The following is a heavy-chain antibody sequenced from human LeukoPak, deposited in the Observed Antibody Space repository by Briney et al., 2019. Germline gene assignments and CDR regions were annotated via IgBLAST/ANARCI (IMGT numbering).Heavy chain of an antibody. D-gene: IGHD5-18*01. Sequence: GGSLRLSCSASGFTFSSYGMHWVRQAPGKGLEWVAVISYDGSNKYYADSVKGRFTISRDNSKNTLYLQMNSLRAEDTAVYYCAKDPLSWIQLSFSTSYYFDYWGQGTLVTVSS. J-gene: IGHJ4*02. CDR1: GFTFSSYG. V-gene: IGHV3-30*18. CDR2: ISYDGSNK. CDR3: AKDPLSWIQLSFSTSYYFDY.